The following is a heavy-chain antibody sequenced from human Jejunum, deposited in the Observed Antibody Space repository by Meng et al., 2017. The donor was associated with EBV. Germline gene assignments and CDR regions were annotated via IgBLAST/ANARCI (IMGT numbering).Heavy chain of an antibody. CDR2: VDPEDDET. J-gene: IGHJ4*02. CDR1: GYTVTDYC. Sequence: EVQLVQSGAEVKKPGATVKIPCKVSGYTVTDYCIHWVQQAPGKGLEWLGLVDPEDDETIYSEKFQGRVTITADTSTDTAYMELTGLRSEDTAVYYCAKTSSYLRIHYFDYWGQGTLVTVSS. CDR3: AKTSSYLRIHYFDY. V-gene: IGHV1-69-2*01.